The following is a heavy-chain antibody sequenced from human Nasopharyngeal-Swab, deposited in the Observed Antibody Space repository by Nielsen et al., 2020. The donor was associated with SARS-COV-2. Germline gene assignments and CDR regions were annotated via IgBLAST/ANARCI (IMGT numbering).Heavy chain of an antibody. D-gene: IGHD6-6*01. V-gene: IGHV3-33*01. CDR1: GFTFSSYG. J-gene: IGHJ3*02. Sequence: GESLKISCAASGFTFSSYGMHWVRQAPGKGLEWVAVIWYDGSNKYYADSVKGRFTISRDNSKNTLYLQMNSLRAEDTAVYYCARGKYRRAFDIWGQGTMVTVSS. CDR3: ARGKYRRAFDI. CDR2: IWYDGSNK.